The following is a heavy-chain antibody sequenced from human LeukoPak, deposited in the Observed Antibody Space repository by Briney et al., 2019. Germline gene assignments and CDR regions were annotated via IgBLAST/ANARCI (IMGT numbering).Heavy chain of an antibody. J-gene: IGHJ4*02. CDR2: INTNTGNP. Sequence: ASVKVSCKASGYTFTSYAMNWVRQAPGQGLEWMGWINTNTGNPTYAQGFTGRFVLSLDTSVSTAYLQISSLKAEDTAVYYCARGTYYYDSSGYYSLDYWGQGALVTVSS. CDR1: GYTFTSYA. D-gene: IGHD3-22*01. V-gene: IGHV7-4-1*02. CDR3: ARGTYYYDSSGYYSLDY.